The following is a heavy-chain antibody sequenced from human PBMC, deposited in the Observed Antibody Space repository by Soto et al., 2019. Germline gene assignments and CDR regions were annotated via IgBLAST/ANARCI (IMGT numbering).Heavy chain of an antibody. Sequence: QVQLVESGGGLVKPGGSLRLSCAASGFTFSDSYMSWIRQAPGKGREWISYITFSGNTVYYAASLKGRFTISRDNAKNSLYLQMNRLRAEDTAVYYCARVSWREKYGMDVWGQGTTVTVSS. CDR2: ITFSGNTV. J-gene: IGHJ6*02. CDR3: ARVSWREKYGMDV. CDR1: GFTFSDSY. V-gene: IGHV3-11*01.